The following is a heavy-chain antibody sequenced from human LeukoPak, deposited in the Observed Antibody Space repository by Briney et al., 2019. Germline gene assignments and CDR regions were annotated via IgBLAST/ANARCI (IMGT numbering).Heavy chain of an antibody. CDR2: IRSKTDGGTT. CDR1: GFTVSSNY. D-gene: IGHD3/OR15-3a*01. Sequence: PGGSLRLSCAASGFTVSSNYMSWVRQAPGKGLEWVGRIRSKTDGGTTDYAAAVKGRFIISRDDSRNTFYLQMNSLTTEDTAVYYCSTWTDLYDYWGQGTLVTVSS. CDR3: STWTDLYDY. J-gene: IGHJ4*02. V-gene: IGHV3-15*01.